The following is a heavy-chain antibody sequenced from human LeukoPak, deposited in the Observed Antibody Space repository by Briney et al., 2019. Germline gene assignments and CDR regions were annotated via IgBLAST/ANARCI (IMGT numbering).Heavy chain of an antibody. CDR3: ARGRGYSYGFAY. CDR2: ISSSGSTI. D-gene: IGHD5-18*01. J-gene: IGHJ4*02. V-gene: IGHV3-48*04. Sequence: GGSLRLSCAASGFTFSSYAMSWVRQAPGKGLEWVSYISSSGSTIYYADSVKGRFTISRVNAKNSLYLQMNSLRAEDTAVYYCARGRGYSYGFAYWGQGTLVTVSS. CDR1: GFTFSSYA.